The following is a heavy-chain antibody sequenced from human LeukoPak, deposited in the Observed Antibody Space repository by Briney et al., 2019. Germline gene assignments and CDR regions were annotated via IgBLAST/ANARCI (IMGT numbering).Heavy chain of an antibody. CDR3: ARKALNLGALGY. Sequence: ASVKVSCKASGYTFTSYGISWVRQAPGQGLEWMGRINPNSGGTNYAQKFQGRVTMTRDTSISTAYMELSRLRSDDTAVYYCARKALNLGALGYWGQGTLVTVSS. CDR2: INPNSGGT. D-gene: IGHD3-16*01. J-gene: IGHJ4*02. CDR1: GYTFTSYG. V-gene: IGHV1-2*06.